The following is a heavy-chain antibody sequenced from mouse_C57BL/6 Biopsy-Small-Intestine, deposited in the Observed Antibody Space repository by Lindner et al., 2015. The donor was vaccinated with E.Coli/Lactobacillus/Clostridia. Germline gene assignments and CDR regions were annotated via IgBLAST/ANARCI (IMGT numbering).Heavy chain of an antibody. Sequence: VQLQESGAELVKPGASVKISCKASGYAFSSYWMNWVKQRPGKGLEWIGQIYPGDGDTNYNGKFKGKATLTADKSFSTAYMQLSSLTSEDSAVYFCARYYYYGSSPFDYWGQGTTLTVSS. CDR2: IYPGDGDT. CDR1: GYAFSSYW. J-gene: IGHJ2*01. V-gene: IGHV1-80*01. D-gene: IGHD1-1*01. CDR3: ARYYYYGSSPFDY.